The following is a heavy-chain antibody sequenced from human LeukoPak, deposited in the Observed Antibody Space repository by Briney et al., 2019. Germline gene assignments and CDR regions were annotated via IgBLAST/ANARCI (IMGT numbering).Heavy chain of an antibody. CDR2: INHSGST. J-gene: IGHJ4*02. V-gene: IGHV4-34*01. Sequence: PSETLSLTCAVYGGSFSGYYWSWIRQPPGKGLEWIGEINHSGSTNYNPSLKSRVTISVDTSKNQFSLKLSSVTAADTAVYYCARGSREVEMATTHFDYWRQGTLVTVSS. CDR3: ARGSREVEMATTHFDY. D-gene: IGHD5-24*01. CDR1: GGSFSGYY.